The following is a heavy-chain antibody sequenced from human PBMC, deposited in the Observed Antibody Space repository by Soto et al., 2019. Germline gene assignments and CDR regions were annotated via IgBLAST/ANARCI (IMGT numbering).Heavy chain of an antibody. J-gene: IGHJ5*02. CDR2: IYYSGST. Sequence: QVQLQESGPGLVKPSQTLSLTCTVSGGSISSGDYYWSWIRQHPGKGLEWIGYIYYSGSTYCNPSLKNRVTISVDTSKNQFSLKLSSVTAADTAVYYCARWWSGSRQGFDPWGQGTLVTVSS. V-gene: IGHV4-31*03. D-gene: IGHD3-3*01. CDR1: GGSISSGDYY. CDR3: ARWWSGSRQGFDP.